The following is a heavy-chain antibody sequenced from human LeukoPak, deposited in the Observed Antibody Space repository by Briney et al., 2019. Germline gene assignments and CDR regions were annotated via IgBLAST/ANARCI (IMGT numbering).Heavy chain of an antibody. CDR1: GYTFTSYY. V-gene: IGHV1-18*04. D-gene: IGHD3-16*02. CDR2: ISAYNGNT. Sequence: GASVKVSCKASGYTFTSYYMHWVRQAPGQGLEWMGWISAYNGNTNYAQKLQGRVTMTTDTSTSTAYMELRSLRSDDTAVYYCARLTFGGVIVKDSDYWGQGTLVTVSS. CDR3: ARLTFGGVIVKDSDY. J-gene: IGHJ4*02.